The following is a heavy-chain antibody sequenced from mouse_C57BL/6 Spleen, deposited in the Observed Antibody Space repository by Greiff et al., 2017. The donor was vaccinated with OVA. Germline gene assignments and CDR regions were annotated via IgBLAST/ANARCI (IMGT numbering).Heavy chain of an antibody. CDR1: GYSITSGYY. J-gene: IGHJ1*03. CDR3: ALQGFDV. Sequence: EVKLMESGPGLVKPSQSLSLTCSVTGYSITSGYYWNWIRQFPGNKLEWMGYISYDGSNNYNPSLKNRISITRDTSKNQFFLKLNSVTTEDTATYYCALQGFDVWGTGTTVTVSS. CDR2: ISYDGSN. V-gene: IGHV3-6*01.